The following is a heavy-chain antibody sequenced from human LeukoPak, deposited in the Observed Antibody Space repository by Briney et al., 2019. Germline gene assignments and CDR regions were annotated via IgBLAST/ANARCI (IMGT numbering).Heavy chain of an antibody. V-gene: IGHV3-23*01. J-gene: IGHJ4*02. Sequence: PGGSLRLSCAASGFTFSSYAMSWVRQAPGKGLEWVSAISGSGGSTYYADSVKGRFTISRDNSKNTLYLQMNSLRAEDTAVYYCAKCIAYYDYSEGWQYWGQGTLVTVSS. CDR1: GFTFSSYA. D-gene: IGHD4-11*01. CDR3: AKCIAYYDYSEGWQY. CDR2: ISGSGGST.